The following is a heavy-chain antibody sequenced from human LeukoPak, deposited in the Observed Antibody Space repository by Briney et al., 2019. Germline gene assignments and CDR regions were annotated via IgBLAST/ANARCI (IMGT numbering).Heavy chain of an antibody. Sequence: PSETLSLTCTVSGGSISSGGYYWSWIRQPPGKGLEWIGYIYHSGSTYYNPSLKSRVTISVDRSKNQFSLKLSSVTAADTAVYYCARECSSRYYYYMDIWGKGTTVTVSS. CDR1: GGSISSGGYY. CDR2: IYHSGST. J-gene: IGHJ6*03. CDR3: ARECSSRYYYYMDI. V-gene: IGHV4-30-2*01. D-gene: IGHD6-6*01.